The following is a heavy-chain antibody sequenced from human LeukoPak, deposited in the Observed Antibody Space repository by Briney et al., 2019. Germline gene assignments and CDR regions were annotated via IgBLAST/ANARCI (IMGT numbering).Heavy chain of an antibody. Sequence: SETLSLTCTVSGGSISSYYWSWIRQPPGKGLEWIGYIYYSGSTNYNPSLKSRVTISVDTSKNQFSLKLSSVTAADTAVYYCARGLRWPTYYFDYWGQGTLATVSS. CDR3: ARGLRWPTYYFDY. CDR1: GGSISSYY. D-gene: IGHD4-23*01. V-gene: IGHV4-59*01. J-gene: IGHJ4*02. CDR2: IYYSGST.